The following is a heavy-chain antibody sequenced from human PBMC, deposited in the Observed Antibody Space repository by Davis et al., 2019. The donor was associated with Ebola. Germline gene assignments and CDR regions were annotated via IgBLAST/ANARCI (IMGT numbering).Heavy chain of an antibody. J-gene: IGHJ6*02. V-gene: IGHV3-21*01. D-gene: IGHD4-17*01. CDR1: GFTFSSYS. CDR2: ISSSSSYI. CDR3: ARDSVTTLYGMDV. Sequence: PGGSLRLSCAASGFTFSSYSMNWVRQAPGKGLEWVSSISSSSSYIYYADSVKGRFTISRDNAKNSLYLQMNSLRAEDTAVYYCARDSVTTLYGMDVWGQGTTVTVSS.